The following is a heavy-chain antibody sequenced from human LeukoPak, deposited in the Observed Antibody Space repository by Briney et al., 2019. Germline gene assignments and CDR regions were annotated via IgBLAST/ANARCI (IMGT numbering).Heavy chain of an antibody. J-gene: IGHJ4*02. CDR2: IYYSGST. CDR1: GDSINNTNYY. Sequence: SETLSLTCTVSGDSINNTNYYWGWIRQPPGKGLECIGSIYYSGSTYYNPSLKSRVTISVDTSKNQFSLKLSSVTAADTAVYYCARRETFNGFDYWGQGTLVTVSS. V-gene: IGHV4-39*01. D-gene: IGHD5-24*01. CDR3: ARRETFNGFDY.